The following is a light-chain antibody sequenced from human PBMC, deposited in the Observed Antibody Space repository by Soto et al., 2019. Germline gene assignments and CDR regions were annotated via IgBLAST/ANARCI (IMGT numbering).Light chain of an antibody. V-gene: IGKV1-39*01. CDR2: AAS. Sequence: DIQMTQSPSSLSASVGDRVTITCRASQSISSYLNWYQQKPGKAPKLLIYAASSLQSGVPSRVSGSGSGTDFTLTIISLQPEDFATYYCQQSYSTPPEWTFGKGTKVEIK. CDR3: QQSYSTPPEWT. J-gene: IGKJ1*01. CDR1: QSISSY.